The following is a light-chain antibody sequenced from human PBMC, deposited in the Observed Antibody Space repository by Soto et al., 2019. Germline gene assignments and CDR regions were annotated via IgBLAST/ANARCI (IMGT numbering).Light chain of an antibody. V-gene: IGKV3-11*01. CDR2: DSS. CDR1: QSVAGY. Sequence: ELVLTQSPATLSLSPGERATLSCRASQSVAGYLAWYQQKPGQGPTLLIYDSSTRATGTPARFRGSGSGTDFTLTISSLEPEDFAIYYCQHRSNWRMYTFGQGNKLEIK. J-gene: IGKJ2*01. CDR3: QHRSNWRMYT.